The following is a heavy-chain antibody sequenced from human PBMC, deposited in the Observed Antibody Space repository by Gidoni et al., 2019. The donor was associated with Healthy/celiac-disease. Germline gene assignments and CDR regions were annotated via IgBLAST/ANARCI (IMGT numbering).Heavy chain of an antibody. Sequence: QVQLQESGPGLVKPSETLSLTCTVSGGSISSYYWSWIRQPPGKGLEWIGYIYYSGSTNYNPSLKSRVTISVDTSKNQFSLKLSSVTAADTAVYYCARFGNRSDFDYWGQGTLVTVSS. CDR3: ARFGNRSDFDY. J-gene: IGHJ4*02. CDR1: GGSISSYY. V-gene: IGHV4-59*01. D-gene: IGHD3-3*01. CDR2: IYYSGST.